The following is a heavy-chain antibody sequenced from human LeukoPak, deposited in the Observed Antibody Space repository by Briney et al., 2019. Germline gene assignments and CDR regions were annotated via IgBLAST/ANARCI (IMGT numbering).Heavy chain of an antibody. D-gene: IGHD6-13*01. CDR3: ARDGWSIAAALD. CDR2: IYYSGST. CDR1: GGSISSADYY. J-gene: IGHJ4*02. Sequence: PSQTLSLTCTASGGSISSADYYWSWIRQPPGKGLEWIGYIYYSGSTHYNPSLKSRVTISVDTSKNQFSLKLSSVSAADTAVYYCARDGWSIAAALDWGQGTLVTVSS. V-gene: IGHV4-30-4*01.